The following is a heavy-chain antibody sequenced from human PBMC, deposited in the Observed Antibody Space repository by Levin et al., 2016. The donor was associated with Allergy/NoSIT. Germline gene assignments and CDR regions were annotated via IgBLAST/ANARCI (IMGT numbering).Heavy chain of an antibody. CDR3: AREGPIVVVPAAMGGSATHYYFDY. D-gene: IGHD2-2*01. V-gene: IGHV4-61*01. J-gene: IGHJ4*02. CDR2: IYYSGST. Sequence: SETLSLTCTVSGGSVSSGSYYWSWIRQPPGKGLEWIGYIYYSGSTNYNPSLKSRVTISVDTSKNQFSLKLSSVTAADTAVYYCAREGPIVVVPAAMGGSATHYYFDYWGQGTLVTVSS. CDR1: GGSVSSGSYY.